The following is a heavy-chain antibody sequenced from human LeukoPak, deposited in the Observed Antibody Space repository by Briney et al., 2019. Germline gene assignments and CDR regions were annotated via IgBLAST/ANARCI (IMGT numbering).Heavy chain of an antibody. V-gene: IGHV1-24*01. J-gene: IGHJ3*02. CDR2: FDPEDGET. Sequence: SCAASGFTVSSNYMSWVRQAPGKGLEWMGGFDPEDGETIYAQKFQGRVTMTEDTSTDTAYMELSSLRSEDTAVYYCAPTRYYDSSGYQYAFDIWGQGTMVTVSS. CDR1: GFTVSSNY. CDR3: APTRYYDSSGYQYAFDI. D-gene: IGHD3-22*01.